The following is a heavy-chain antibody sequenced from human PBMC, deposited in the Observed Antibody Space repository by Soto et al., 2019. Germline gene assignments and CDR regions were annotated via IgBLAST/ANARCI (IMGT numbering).Heavy chain of an antibody. CDR2: IIPIFGTP. CDR1: GDSFSSYA. D-gene: IGHD3-10*01. Sequence: QVHLVQSGAVVKKPGSSVKVSCTVSGDSFSSYAISWVRQAPGQGLEWMGGIIPIFGTPNYAQKFQGRITITADESTRSAYMDMSSLRLEDTALYYCVRDSGSPSPRPAHWGQGTLVTVSS. CDR3: VRDSGSPSPRPAH. J-gene: IGHJ4*02. V-gene: IGHV1-69*12.